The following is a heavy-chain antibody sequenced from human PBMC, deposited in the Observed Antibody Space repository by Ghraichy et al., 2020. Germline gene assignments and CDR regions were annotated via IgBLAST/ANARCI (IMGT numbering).Heavy chain of an antibody. CDR3: ARHVVAPSNYFDP. Sequence: SETLSLTCAVSGASISSGIWWTWARRAPGRGLECIGKIYHSGDTDYNPSLKSRVTMSVDKSRNQFSLKLTSVTAADTAIYYCARHVVAPSNYFDPWGQGLLVTVSS. V-gene: IGHV4-4*02. CDR1: GASISSGIW. D-gene: IGHD5-24*01. CDR2: IYHSGDT. J-gene: IGHJ5*02.